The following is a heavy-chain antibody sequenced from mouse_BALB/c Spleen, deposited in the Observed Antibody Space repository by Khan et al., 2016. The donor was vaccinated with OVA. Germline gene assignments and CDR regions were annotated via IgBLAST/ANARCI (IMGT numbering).Heavy chain of an antibody. CDR3: ARIYYDYDGYEAMDY. CDR2: INPSSAYT. Sequence: VQLQESGAELARPGASVKMSCKASGYTFTSYTMHWVKQRPGQGLEWIGYINPSSAYTNYNQKFKDKATLTADKSSSTAYMQLSSLTSEDSAVXYCARIYYDYDGYEAMDYWSQGTSVTVSS. CDR1: GYTFTSYT. J-gene: IGHJ4*01. V-gene: IGHV1-4*01. D-gene: IGHD2-4*01.